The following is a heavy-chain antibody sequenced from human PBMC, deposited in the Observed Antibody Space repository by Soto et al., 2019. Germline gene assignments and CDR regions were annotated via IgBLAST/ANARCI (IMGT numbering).Heavy chain of an antibody. D-gene: IGHD4-17*01. CDR1: GFTFSSYA. CDR3: AKSYYGGNTGYFDL. V-gene: IGHV3-23*01. CDR2: ISGSGDTT. J-gene: IGHJ2*01. Sequence: EVQLLESGGGLVQPGGSLRLSCAASGFTFSSYAMAWVRQAPGKGLEWVSGISGSGDTTYYADSVKGRVTISRDNSKNTLYLQMNSLRAEDTAVYYCAKSYYGGNTGYFDLWGRGTLVTVSS.